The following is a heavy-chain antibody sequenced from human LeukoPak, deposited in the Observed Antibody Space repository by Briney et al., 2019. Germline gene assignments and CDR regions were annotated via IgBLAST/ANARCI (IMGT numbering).Heavy chain of an antibody. CDR1: GGTFSSYA. CDR3: ARVDEFPDY. CDR2: IIPILGIA. Sequence: ASVKVSCKASGGTFSSYAISWVRQAPGQGLEWMGRIIPILGIAKYAQKFQGRVTITADKSTSTAYMELSSLRSEDAAVYYCARVDEFPDYWGQGTLVTVSS. J-gene: IGHJ4*02. D-gene: IGHD2-21*01. V-gene: IGHV1-69*04.